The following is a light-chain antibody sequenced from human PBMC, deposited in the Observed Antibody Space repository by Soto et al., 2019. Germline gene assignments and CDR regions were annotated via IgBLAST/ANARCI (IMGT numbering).Light chain of an antibody. CDR1: GDITIY. CDR2: AAS. Sequence: IQLTQSPSSLSASVGGSVTITCRASGDITIYLAWYQQKPGKAPNLMMYAASTLQSGVPSRFSGSGSGTDCTLTISSLQAEDVATYYCQQTRRYPSTLGGGTKVDIK. V-gene: IGKV1-9*01. J-gene: IGKJ4*01. CDR3: QQTRRYPST.